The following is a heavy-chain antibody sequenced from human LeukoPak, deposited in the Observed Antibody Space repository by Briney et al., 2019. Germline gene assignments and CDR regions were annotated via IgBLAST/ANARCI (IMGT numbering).Heavy chain of an antibody. J-gene: IGHJ6*03. CDR2: IYYSGST. V-gene: IGHV4-59*01. Sequence: NPSETLSLTCTVSGGSISSYYWSWIRQPPGQGLEWIGYIYYSGSTNYNPSLKSRVTISVDTSKNQFSLKLSSVTAADTAVYYCARTTVTVYYYYYYYMDVWGKGTTVTVSS. CDR1: GGSISSYY. D-gene: IGHD4-17*01. CDR3: ARTTVTVYYYYYYYMDV.